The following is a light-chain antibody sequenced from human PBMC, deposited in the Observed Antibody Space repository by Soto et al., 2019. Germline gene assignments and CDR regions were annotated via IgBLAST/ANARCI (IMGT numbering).Light chain of an antibody. J-gene: IGLJ2*01. CDR1: SSDVGGYNY. CDR3: SSYAGSNKVV. Sequence: QSALTQPASASGSPGQSVTISCTGTSSDVGGYNYVSWYQQHPGKAPKLMIYEVSKRPSGVPHRYSGSKSGNTASLTVSGLQAEDEADYYCSSYAGSNKVVFGGGTKLTVL. CDR2: EVS. V-gene: IGLV2-8*01.